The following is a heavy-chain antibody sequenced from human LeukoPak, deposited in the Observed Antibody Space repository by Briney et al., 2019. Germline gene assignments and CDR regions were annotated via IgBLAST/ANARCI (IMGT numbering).Heavy chain of an antibody. CDR1: GFTFTSSA. Sequence: ASVKVSCKASGFTFTSSAMQWVRQARGQRLEWIGWIVVGSGNTNYAQKFQERVTITRDMSTSTAYMELSSLRSEDTAVYYCAADGAAAGFSYYYYCMDVWGQGTTVTVSS. CDR2: IVVGSGNT. D-gene: IGHD6-13*01. J-gene: IGHJ6*02. V-gene: IGHV1-58*02. CDR3: AADGAAAGFSYYYYCMDV.